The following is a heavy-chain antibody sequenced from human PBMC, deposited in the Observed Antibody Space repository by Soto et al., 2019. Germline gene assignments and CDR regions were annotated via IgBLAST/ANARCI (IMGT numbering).Heavy chain of an antibody. CDR1: GFTFTSSP. J-gene: IGHJ6*02. CDR3: AADFDWLFTVPSMDV. CDR2: IVVGSGNT. V-gene: IGHV1-58*01. D-gene: IGHD3-9*01. Sequence: GASVKVSCKASGFTFTSSPVQWVRQARGQRLEWIGWIVVGSGNTNYAQKFQERVTITRDMSTSTAYMELSSLRSEDTAVYYCAADFDWLFTVPSMDVWGQGTTVTVSS.